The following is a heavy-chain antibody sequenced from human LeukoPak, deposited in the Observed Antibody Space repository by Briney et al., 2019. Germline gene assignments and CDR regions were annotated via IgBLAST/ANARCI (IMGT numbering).Heavy chain of an antibody. V-gene: IGHV3-13*01. CDR2: IGTAGDT. Sequence: GGSLRLSCAASGCTFSSFDRHWVRQATGKGLEWVSGIGTAGDTYYPGSVKGRFTISRENGKNSLYLQMNSLRVEDTAVYYCARLTGSGWNHFDYWGQGTPVTVSS. CDR3: ARLTGSGWNHFDY. CDR1: GCTFSSFD. J-gene: IGHJ4*02. D-gene: IGHD6-19*01.